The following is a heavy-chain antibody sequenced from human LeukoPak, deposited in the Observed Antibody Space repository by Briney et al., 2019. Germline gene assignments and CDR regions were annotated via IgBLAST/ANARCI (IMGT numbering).Heavy chain of an antibody. J-gene: IGHJ5*02. CDR3: RRSLMS. CDR1: GFIFSSYW. Sequence: PGGSLRLSCAASGFIFSSYWMSWVRQAPGKGLEWVANIKQDGSEKYYVDSVKGRFTISRDNVKNSLYLQMNSLRAEDTAVYYCRRSLMSWGQGTLVTVSS. V-gene: IGHV3-7*01. D-gene: IGHD3-10*01. CDR2: IKQDGSEK.